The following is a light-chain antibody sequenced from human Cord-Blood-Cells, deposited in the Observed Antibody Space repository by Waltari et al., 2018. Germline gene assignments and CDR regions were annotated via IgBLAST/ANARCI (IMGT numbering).Light chain of an antibody. CDR1: SSDIGSNT. J-gene: IGLJ3*02. CDR2: SNN. Sequence: QPVLTQPPSASGTPGQRVNISGSGSSSDIGSNTVNWYQQLPGTAPKLLIYSNNQRPSGVPDRFSGSKSGTSASLAISGLQSEDEADYYCAAWDDSLNGWVFGGGTKLTVL. CDR3: AAWDDSLNGWV. V-gene: IGLV1-44*01.